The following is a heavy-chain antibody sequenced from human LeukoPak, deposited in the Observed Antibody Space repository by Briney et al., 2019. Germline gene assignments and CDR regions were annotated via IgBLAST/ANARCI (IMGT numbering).Heavy chain of an antibody. CDR1: GFTFSSYG. Sequence: GGTLRLSCAASGFTFSSYGMSWVRQAPGKGLEWVSYISSSGSTIYYADSVKGRFTISRDNAKNSLYLQMNSLKAEDTAVYYCARDYGGSSPFDYWGQGTLVTVSS. J-gene: IGHJ4*02. V-gene: IGHV3-48*04. CDR3: ARDYGGSSPFDY. D-gene: IGHD4-23*01. CDR2: ISSSGSTI.